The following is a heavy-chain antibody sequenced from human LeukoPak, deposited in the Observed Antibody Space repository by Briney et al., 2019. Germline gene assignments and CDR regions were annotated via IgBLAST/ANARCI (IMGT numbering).Heavy chain of an antibody. Sequence: ASVKVSYKVSGYTLTELSMHWVRQAPGKGLEWMGGFDPEDGETIYAQKFQGRVTMTEDTSTDTAYMELSSLRSEDTAVYYCAGFGEFMSDFDYWGQGTLVTVSS. CDR2: FDPEDGET. D-gene: IGHD3-10*01. CDR3: AGFGEFMSDFDY. CDR1: GYTLTELS. J-gene: IGHJ4*02. V-gene: IGHV1-24*01.